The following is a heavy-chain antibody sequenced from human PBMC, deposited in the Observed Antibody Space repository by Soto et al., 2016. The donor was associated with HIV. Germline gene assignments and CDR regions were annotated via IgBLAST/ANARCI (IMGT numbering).Heavy chain of an antibody. V-gene: IGHV1-2*02. Sequence: QVQLVQSGAEVKKPGASVKVSCKASGYTFTGYYMHWVRQAPGQGLEWMGWINPNSGGTNYAQKFQGRVTMTRDTSISTAYMELSRLRSDDTAVYYCARDPWNDWYYYYGMDVWGQGTTVTVSS. D-gene: IGHD1-1*01. J-gene: IGHJ6*02. CDR3: ARDPWNDWYYYYGMDV. CDR1: GYTFTGYY. CDR2: INPNSGGT.